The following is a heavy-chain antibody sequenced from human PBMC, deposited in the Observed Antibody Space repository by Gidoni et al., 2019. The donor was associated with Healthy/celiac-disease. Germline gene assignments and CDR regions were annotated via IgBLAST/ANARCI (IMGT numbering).Heavy chain of an antibody. D-gene: IGHD3-10*01. CDR2: INAGNGNT. J-gene: IGHJ6*03. Sequence: QLQLVQSGAEVKKPGASVKVSCKASGYTFTSYAMHWVRQAPGQRLEWMGWINAGNGNTKYSQKFQGRVTITRDTSASTAYMELSSLRSEDTAVYYCARDPIYGYYYYYMDVWGKGTTVTVSS. CDR3: ARDPIYGYYYYYMDV. CDR1: GYTFTSYA. V-gene: IGHV1-3*01.